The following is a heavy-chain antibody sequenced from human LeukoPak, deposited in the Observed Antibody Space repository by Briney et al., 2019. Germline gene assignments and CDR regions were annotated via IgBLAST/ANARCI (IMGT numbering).Heavy chain of an antibody. CDR3: ARGGAIVVVVAATPADFDY. J-gene: IGHJ4*02. D-gene: IGHD2-15*01. CDR1: GGSFSGYY. Sequence: SETLSLTCAVYGGSFSGYYWSRIRQPPGKGLEWIGEINHSGSTNYNPSLKSRVTISVDTSKNQFSLKLSSVTAADTAVYYCARGGAIVVVVAATPADFDYWGQGTLVTVSS. V-gene: IGHV4-34*01. CDR2: INHSGST.